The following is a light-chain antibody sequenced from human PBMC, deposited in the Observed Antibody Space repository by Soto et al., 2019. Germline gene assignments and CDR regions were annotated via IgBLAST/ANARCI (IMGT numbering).Light chain of an antibody. CDR1: QTVRNNY. J-gene: IGKJ1*01. Sequence: EFVLTQSPGTLSLSPGERATLSCRASQTVRNNYLAWYQQKPGQAPRLLIYDASSRATGIPDRFSGSGSGTDFTLTINRLEPEDFALYYCQQYGSSPPTFGQGAKVDIK. CDR2: DAS. V-gene: IGKV3-20*01. CDR3: QQYGSSPPT.